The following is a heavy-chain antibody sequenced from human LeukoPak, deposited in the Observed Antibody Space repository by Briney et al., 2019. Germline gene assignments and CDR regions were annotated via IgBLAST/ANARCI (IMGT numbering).Heavy chain of an antibody. CDR3: AKKDQGMDV. Sequence: PGASLRLSYAASGFTFSSYCMPWVRQASGKGLEWVAFMRFVEGNKYYADSVKGRFTISRDNSKNTLYLHMNSLGAEDRAVYYCAKKDQGMDVWGQGTTVTVSS. J-gene: IGHJ6*02. CDR1: GFTFSSYC. V-gene: IGHV3-30*02. CDR2: MRFVEGNK.